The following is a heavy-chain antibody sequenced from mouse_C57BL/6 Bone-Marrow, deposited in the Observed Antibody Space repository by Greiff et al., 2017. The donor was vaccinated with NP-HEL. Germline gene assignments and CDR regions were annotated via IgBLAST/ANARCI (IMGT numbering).Heavy chain of an antibody. J-gene: IGHJ1*03. CDR1: GFTFSSYA. D-gene: IGHD2-5*01. V-gene: IGHV5-4*01. CDR3: ARGDSNSSKWYFDV. CDR2: ISDGGSYT. Sequence: DVQLQESGGGLVKPGGSLKLSCAASGFTFSSYAMSWVRQTPEKRLEWVATISDGGSYTYYPDNVKGRFTISRDNAKNNLYLQMSHLKSEDTAMYYCARGDSNSSKWYFDVWGTGTTVTVSS.